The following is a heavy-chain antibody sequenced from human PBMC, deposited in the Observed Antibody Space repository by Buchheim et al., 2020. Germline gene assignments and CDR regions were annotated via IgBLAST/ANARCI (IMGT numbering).Heavy chain of an antibody. V-gene: IGHV1-8*01. J-gene: IGHJ2*01. CDR3: ARGQTYYYDSSGYFGVLSPPTYYWYFDL. CDR2: MNPNSSNT. Sequence: QVQLVQSGAEVKKPGASVKVSCKASGYTFTSYDINWVRQATGQGLEWMGWMNPNSSNTGYAQKFQGRVTMTRNTSISTAYMELSSLRSEDTAVYYCARGQTYYYDSSGYFGVLSPPTYYWYFDLWGRGTL. D-gene: IGHD3-22*01. CDR1: GYTFTSYD.